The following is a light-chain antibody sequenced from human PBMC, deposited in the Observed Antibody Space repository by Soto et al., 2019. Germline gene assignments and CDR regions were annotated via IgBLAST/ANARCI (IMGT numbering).Light chain of an antibody. CDR1: QSVSSY. CDR3: QQRSNWPPT. V-gene: IGKV3-11*01. CDR2: DAS. J-gene: IGKJ5*01. Sequence: IVLTQSPATGSWSRRDRCSFCCRASQSVSSYLAWYRQKPGHAPRLLIHDASNRATGIPARFSGSGSGTDFTLTISSLEPKDFAVYYCQQRSNWPPTFGQGTRLEIK.